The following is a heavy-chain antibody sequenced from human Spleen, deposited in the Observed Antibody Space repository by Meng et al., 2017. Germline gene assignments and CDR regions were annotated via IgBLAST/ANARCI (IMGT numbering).Heavy chain of an antibody. V-gene: IGHV4-31*03. CDR3: ARDRTYYYGSGDWYFDL. CDR2: IYYSGST. CDR1: GGSIRSGGYY. D-gene: IGHD3-10*01. J-gene: IGHJ2*01. Sequence: RLQESGPGLGRPAQPPSLTGTVSGGSIRSGGYYWSWIRQHPGKGLEWIGYIYYSGSTYYNPSLKSRVTISVDTSKNQFSLKLSSVTAADTAVYYCARDRTYYYGSGDWYFDLWGRGTLVTVSS.